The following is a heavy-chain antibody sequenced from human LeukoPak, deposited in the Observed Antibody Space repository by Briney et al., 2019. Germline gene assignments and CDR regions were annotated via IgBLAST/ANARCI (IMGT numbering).Heavy chain of an antibody. V-gene: IGHV4-39*07. CDR2: IHYSGST. Sequence: SETLSLTCTVSGGSISSSSYYWGWIRQPPGNGLEWIGSIHYSGSTYYNPSLKSRVTISVDTSKNQFSLKLSSVTAADTAVYYCARGGRRRFLPPNWFDPWGQGTLVTVSS. D-gene: IGHD3-3*01. J-gene: IGHJ5*02. CDR3: ARGGRRRFLPPNWFDP. CDR1: GGSISSSSYY.